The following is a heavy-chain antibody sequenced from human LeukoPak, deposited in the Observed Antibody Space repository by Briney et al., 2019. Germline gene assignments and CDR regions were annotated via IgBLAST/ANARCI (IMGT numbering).Heavy chain of an antibody. CDR1: GYTFSSYS. D-gene: IGHD6-13*01. J-gene: IGHJ4*02. CDR3: AIGRAAADDFDF. Sequence: ASVKVSCKASGYTFSSYSINWVRQAPGQRLAWLGWVNTYNGDTKYTQKFQGRVTLTTDSSTSTAYLELTSLRFDDTAIYYCAIGRAAADDFDFWGQGTLVAVPS. CDR2: VNTYNGDT. V-gene: IGHV1-18*01.